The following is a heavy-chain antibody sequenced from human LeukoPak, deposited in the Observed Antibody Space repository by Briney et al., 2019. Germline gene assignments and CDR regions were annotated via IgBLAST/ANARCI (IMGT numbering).Heavy chain of an antibody. V-gene: IGHV4-59*01. Sequence: SETLSLTCTVSGGPLSSYYLSWIRQPPGKGLEWIGYIYYSGNTNYNPSLQSRVTLSVDTSNHQFYLKLGSVTAADTAVYYCASDLSTVTKGWFAPWRQATLVTVSS. J-gene: IGHJ5*02. CDR2: IYYSGNT. CDR1: GGPLSSYY. D-gene: IGHD4-17*01. CDR3: ASDLSTVTKGWFAP.